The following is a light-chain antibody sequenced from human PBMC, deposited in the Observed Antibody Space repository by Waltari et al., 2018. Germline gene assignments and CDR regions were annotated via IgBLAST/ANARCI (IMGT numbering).Light chain of an antibody. CDR2: GAS. Sequence: EIVMTQSPATLSVSPGERATLSCRASQSVSSNLAWYQQKPGQAPLLLIYGASTRATGIPTMVSGSGSGTEFTLTISSLQSEDFAVYYCQQYNNWPPLFGQGTKLEIK. J-gene: IGKJ2*01. V-gene: IGKV3-15*01. CDR3: QQYNNWPPL. CDR1: QSVSSN.